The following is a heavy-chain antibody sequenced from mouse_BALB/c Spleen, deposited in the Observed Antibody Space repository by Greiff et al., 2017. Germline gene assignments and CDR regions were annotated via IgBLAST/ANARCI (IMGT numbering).Heavy chain of an antibody. CDR1: GFTFSSYA. J-gene: IGHJ3*01. Sequence: EVKLMEPGGGLLKPGGSLKFPCAALGFTFSSYAMSWVSQSLEKRLEWVAEISSGGSYTYYPDTVTGLFTISRDNAKITLYLEMSSLRSEDTAMYDCARETCGFAYWGQGTLVTVSA. CDR2: ISSGGSYT. V-gene: IGHV5-9-4*01. CDR3: ARETCGFAY.